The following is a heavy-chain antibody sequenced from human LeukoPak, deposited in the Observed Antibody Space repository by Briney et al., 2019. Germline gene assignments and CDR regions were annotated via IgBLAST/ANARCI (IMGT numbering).Heavy chain of an antibody. D-gene: IGHD4/OR15-4a*01. CDR1: VFTFSDHY. CDR3: ARAPPIGATYSFDY. Sequence: PGGSLRLSCAASVFTFSDHYMDWVRQATGKGLEWVGRSKNTANSETTESAPSVKGTFSISRDNTTSSLLLQMNSLKTEDTAVYYCARAPPIGATYSFDYWGQGTLVTVSS. V-gene: IGHV3-72*01. CDR2: SKNTANSETT. J-gene: IGHJ4*02.